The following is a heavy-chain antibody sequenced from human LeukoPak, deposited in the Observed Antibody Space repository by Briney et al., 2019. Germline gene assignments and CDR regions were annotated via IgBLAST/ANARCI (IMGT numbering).Heavy chain of an antibody. CDR1: GFTFSSYA. CDR3: AKGPRGVGANYYMDV. CDR2: ISGSGGST. J-gene: IGHJ6*03. V-gene: IGHV3-23*01. D-gene: IGHD2-15*01. Sequence: GGSLRLSCAASGFTFSSYAMSWVRQAPGKGLEWVSAISGSGGSTYYADSVKGRFTISRDNSKNTLYLQMNSLRAEDTAVYYCAKGPRGVGANYYMDVWGKGTTVTVSS.